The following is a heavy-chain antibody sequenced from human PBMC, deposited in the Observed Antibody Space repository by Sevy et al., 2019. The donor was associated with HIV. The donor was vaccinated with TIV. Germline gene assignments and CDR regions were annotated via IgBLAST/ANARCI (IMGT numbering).Heavy chain of an antibody. V-gene: IGHV3-23*01. CDR2: ISPNGATS. CDR1: GFTFGYFA. CDR3: AKDTSGWYDALDQ. J-gene: IGHJ4*02. D-gene: IGHD6-19*01. Sequence: GGSLRLSCEVSGFTFGYFAMSWVRPAPGKGLEWVSGISPNGATSHYAASVRGRFTISRDNSKNRMYLQMSSLRAEDTAQYYCAKDTSGWYDALDQWGQGTLVTVSS.